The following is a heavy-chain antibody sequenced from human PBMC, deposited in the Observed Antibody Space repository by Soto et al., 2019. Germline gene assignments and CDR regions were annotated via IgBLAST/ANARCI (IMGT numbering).Heavy chain of an antibody. J-gene: IGHJ4*02. CDR2: VDYSGNS. V-gene: IGHV4-59*12. CDR1: GGSIKTYY. D-gene: IGHD6-19*01. Sequence: SETXSLTCTFSGGSIKTYYGSWIRQPPGKGLEWIRYVDYSGNSDSSPSLKSRATISIHTSKKQVSLRLNSVTAADTAAYSSARNSFPVAGRFHFDYWGQGLPVTVSS. CDR3: ARNSFPVAGRFHFDY.